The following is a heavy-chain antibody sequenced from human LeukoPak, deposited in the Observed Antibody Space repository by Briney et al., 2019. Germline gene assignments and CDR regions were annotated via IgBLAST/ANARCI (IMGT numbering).Heavy chain of an antibody. CDR1: GSSFGPYY. Sequence: SETLSLTCDVSGSSFGPYYWSWIRQSPVKGLEWIGETNHRGDASYNPSLKSRVTVSVYTSKNQFSLRLTSVTAADTAVYYCARGLSAHCFDHWGQGTLVTVSS. V-gene: IGHV4-34*01. CDR3: ARGLSAHCFDH. CDR2: TNHRGDA. J-gene: IGHJ4*02.